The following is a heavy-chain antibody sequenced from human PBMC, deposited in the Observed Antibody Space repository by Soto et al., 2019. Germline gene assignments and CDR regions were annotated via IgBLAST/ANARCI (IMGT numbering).Heavy chain of an antibody. CDR1: GGTFSSYA. D-gene: IGHD3-22*01. CDR2: IITIFGSA. Sequence: QVQLVQSGAEVKKPGSSVKVSCKASGGTFSSYAISWVRQAPGQGLEWMGGIITIFGSANYAQTFQGRVTITADESTSTASMSLSSLRSEETAVYDGAIRADYYDSSGYTGYYYYGVDVWGQGTTVTVSS. V-gene: IGHV1-69*01. CDR3: AIRADYYDSSGYTGYYYYGVDV. J-gene: IGHJ6*02.